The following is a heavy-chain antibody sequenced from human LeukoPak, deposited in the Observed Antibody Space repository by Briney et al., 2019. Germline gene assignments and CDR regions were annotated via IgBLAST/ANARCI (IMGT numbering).Heavy chain of an antibody. CDR2: MNPNSGNT. J-gene: IGHJ3*02. CDR1: GYTFTSYD. CDR3: ARGVVPAAIAVRPYDI. D-gene: IGHD2-2*02. V-gene: IGHV1-8*01. Sequence: GASVKVSCKASGYTFTSYDINWVRQATGQGLEWMGWMNPNSGNTGYAQKFQGRVTMTRNTSISTAYMELSRLRSEDTAVYYCARGVVPAAIAVRPYDIWGQGTMVTVSS.